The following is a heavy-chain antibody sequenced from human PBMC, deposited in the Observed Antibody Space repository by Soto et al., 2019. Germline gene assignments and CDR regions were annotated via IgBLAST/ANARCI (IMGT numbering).Heavy chain of an antibody. CDR2: IKQDGSDK. CDR3: ARGLHFYDSSVYYGY. Sequence: RVSLRLSCAAPGFTFSSYWMTWVRQAPGKGLEWVANIKQDGSDKYYVDSVKGRFTISRDNAKDSLHLQINSLRAEDTAVYYCARGLHFYDSSVYYGYWGQGTLVTVSS. J-gene: IGHJ4*02. V-gene: IGHV3-7*02. CDR1: GFTFSSYW. D-gene: IGHD3-22*01.